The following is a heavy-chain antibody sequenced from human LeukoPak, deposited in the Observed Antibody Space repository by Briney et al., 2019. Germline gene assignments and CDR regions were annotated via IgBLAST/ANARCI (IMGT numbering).Heavy chain of an antibody. CDR2: ISAYNGNT. CDR3: ARAGGYRYFDWLLAYFDY. D-gene: IGHD3-9*01. J-gene: IGHJ4*02. Sequence: VASVKVSCKASGGTFSSYGISWVRQAPGQGLEWMGWISAYNGNTNYAQKLQGRVTMTTDTSTSTAYMELRSLRSDDTAVYYCARAGGYRYFDWLLAYFDYWGQGTLVTVSS. CDR1: GGTFSSYG. V-gene: IGHV1-18*01.